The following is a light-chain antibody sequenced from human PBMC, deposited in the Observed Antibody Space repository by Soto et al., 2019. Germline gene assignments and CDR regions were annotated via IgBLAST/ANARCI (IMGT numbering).Light chain of an antibody. V-gene: IGLV3-27*01. CDR2: KDF. CDR3: YSAADNNQV. CDR1: VLAKKY. J-gene: IGLJ2*01. Sequence: SYELTQPSSVSVSPGQTARITCSGDVLAKKYARWFQQKPGQAPVLVIYKDFERPSGIPERFSGSSSGTTVTLTISGAQVEDEADYYCYSAADNNQVFGGGTKVTVL.